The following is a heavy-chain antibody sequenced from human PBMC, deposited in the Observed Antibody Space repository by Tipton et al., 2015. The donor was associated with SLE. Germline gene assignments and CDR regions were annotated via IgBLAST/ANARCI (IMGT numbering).Heavy chain of an antibody. D-gene: IGHD2-8*01. CDR2: IYTSGST. J-gene: IGHJ4*02. CDR1: GRSISSYY. Sequence: TLSLTCTVSGRSISSYYWSWIRQPAGKGLEWIGRIYTSGSTNYNPSLKSRVTMSVDTSKNQFSLKLSSVTAADTAVYYCARGDCAYGVCYKAYFFDYWGQGTLVTVSS. CDR3: ARGDCAYGVCYKAYFFDY. V-gene: IGHV4-4*07.